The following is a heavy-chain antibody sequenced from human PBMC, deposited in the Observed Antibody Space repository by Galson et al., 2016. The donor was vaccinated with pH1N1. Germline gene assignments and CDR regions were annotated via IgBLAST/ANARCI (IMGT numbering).Heavy chain of an antibody. CDR1: GGSISSSIYY. CDR3: ARDRVALTGIFDY. D-gene: IGHD3-10*01. Sequence: SLTCTVSGGSISSSIYYWNWIRQPAGKGLEWIGRMYTSGTTTYNPSLESRVSISVDTSKNQLSLRLSSVTAADTAVYFCARDRVALTGIFDYWGQGALVTVSS. V-gene: IGHV4-61*02. CDR2: MYTSGTT. J-gene: IGHJ4*02.